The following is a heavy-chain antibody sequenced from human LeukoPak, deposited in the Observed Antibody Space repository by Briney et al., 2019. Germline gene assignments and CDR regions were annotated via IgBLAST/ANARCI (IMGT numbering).Heavy chain of an antibody. D-gene: IGHD6-6*01. CDR1: GGSISSGNFY. J-gene: IGHJ5*02. CDR2: IFYLGST. CDR3: ARKYPDHWFDP. Sequence: SETLSLTCTVSGGSISSGNFYWSWIRQPPGKGLEWIGYIFYLGSTYYNLSLKSRVTMSVGTSKNQFSLKLRSVTAADTAVYYCARKYPDHWFDPWGQGTLVTVSS. V-gene: IGHV4-30-4*01.